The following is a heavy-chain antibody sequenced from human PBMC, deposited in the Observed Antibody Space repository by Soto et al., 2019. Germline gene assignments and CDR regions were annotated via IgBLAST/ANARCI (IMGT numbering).Heavy chain of an antibody. J-gene: IGHJ4*02. CDR1: GGSISSGDYY. V-gene: IGHV4-30-4*01. CDR2: IYYSGST. D-gene: IGHD3-22*01. Sequence: KTSETLSLTCTVSGGSISSGDYYWSWIRQPPGKGLEWIGYIYYSGSTYYNPSLKSRVDISEDTSKNQFSLKLSSVTAADTAVYYCARGYHYDRSGYYFRYWGQGTLVTVS. CDR3: ARGYHYDRSGYYFRY.